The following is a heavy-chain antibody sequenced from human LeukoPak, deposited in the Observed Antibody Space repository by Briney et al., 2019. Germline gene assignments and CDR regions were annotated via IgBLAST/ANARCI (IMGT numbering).Heavy chain of an antibody. D-gene: IGHD1-14*01. CDR3: ARTGHAFDI. V-gene: IGHV3-48*01. J-gene: IGHJ3*02. CDR2: ISSSSSTI. Sequence: GGSLRPSCAASGFTFSSYGMTWVRQAPGKGLEWVSYISSSSSTIYYADSVKGRFTISRDNSKNTLYLQMNSLRAEDTAVYYCARTGHAFDIWGQGTMVTVSS. CDR1: GFTFSSYG.